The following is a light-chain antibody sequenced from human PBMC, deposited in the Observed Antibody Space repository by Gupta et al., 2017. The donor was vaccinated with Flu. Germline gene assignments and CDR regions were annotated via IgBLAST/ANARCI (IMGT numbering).Light chain of an antibody. CDR1: SSDVGGYHY. Sequence: SSDVGGYHYVSCYQQHPGKVPKLMIYEVNKRPSGVPDRFSGSKFGNTASLTVSGLQAEDEADYYCCSYAGSNSLRVFGGGTKLTVL. J-gene: IGLJ3*02. CDR3: CSYAGSNSLRV. V-gene: IGLV2-8*01. CDR2: EVN.